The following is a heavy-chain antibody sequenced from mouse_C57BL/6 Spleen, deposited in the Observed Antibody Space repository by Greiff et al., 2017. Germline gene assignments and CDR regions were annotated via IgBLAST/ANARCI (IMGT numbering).Heavy chain of an antibody. CDR2: ISSGSSTI. J-gene: IGHJ4*01. D-gene: IGHD2-1*01. Sequence: DVKLVESGGGLVKPGGSLKLSCAASGFTFSDYGMHWVRQAPEKGLEWVAYISSGSSTIYYADTVKGRFTISRDNAKNTLFLQMTSLRSEDTAMYYCARRVIYYGNYDAMDYWGQGTSVTVSS. CDR3: ARRVIYYGNYDAMDY. CDR1: GFTFSDYG. V-gene: IGHV5-17*01.